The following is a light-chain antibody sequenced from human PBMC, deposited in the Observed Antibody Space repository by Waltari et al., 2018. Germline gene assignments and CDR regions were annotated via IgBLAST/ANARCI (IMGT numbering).Light chain of an antibody. J-gene: IGLJ2*01. CDR1: SSNIGTNY. V-gene: IGLV1-51*01. CDR2: DND. CDR3: GTWDSSLSIGV. Sequence: QSVLTQPPSVSAAPGQTVTISCSGSSSNIGTNYVSWYQQLPGTAPKLPIYDNDQRPSGIPDRFSGSKSGTSATLGITGLQTGDEADYYCGTWDSSLSIGVFGGGTKLTVL.